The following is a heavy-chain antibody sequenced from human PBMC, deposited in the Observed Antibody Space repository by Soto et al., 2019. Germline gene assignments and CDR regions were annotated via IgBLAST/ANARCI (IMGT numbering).Heavy chain of an antibody. Sequence: PSGTLALTCAVYGGSFSGYYWSWIRQPPGKGLEWIGEINHSGSTNYNPSLKSRVTISVDTSKNQFSLKLSSVTAADTAVYYCARTWRFGDIVVVPAAIRGQQPGHYAMDVWGQGTTVTVSS. CDR3: ARTWRFGDIVVVPAAIRGQQPGHYAMDV. CDR2: INHSGST. J-gene: IGHJ6*02. D-gene: IGHD2-2*02. CDR1: GGSFSGYY. V-gene: IGHV4-34*01.